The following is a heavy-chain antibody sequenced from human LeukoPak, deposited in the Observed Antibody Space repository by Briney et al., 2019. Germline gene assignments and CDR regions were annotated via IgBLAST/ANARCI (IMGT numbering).Heavy chain of an antibody. CDR3: ARHRGGNSRWYFDY. CDR1: GGSISSSSYY. Sequence: SETLSLTCTASGGSISSSSYYWGWIRQPPGKGLEWIGSIYYSGSTYYNPSLKSRVTISVDTSKNQFSLKLSSVTAADTAVYYCARHRGGNSRWYFDYWGQGTLVTVSS. V-gene: IGHV4-39*01. CDR2: IYYSGST. D-gene: IGHD4-23*01. J-gene: IGHJ4*02.